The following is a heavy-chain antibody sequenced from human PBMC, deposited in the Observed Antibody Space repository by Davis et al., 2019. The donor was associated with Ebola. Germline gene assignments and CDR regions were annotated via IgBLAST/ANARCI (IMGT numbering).Heavy chain of an antibody. CDR2: MNQDGSTR. CDR1: GLTFGQYW. J-gene: IGHJ4*02. D-gene: IGHD6-25*01. Sequence: GGSLRLSCAASGLTFGQYWMSWVRQSPERGLEFVANMNQDGSTRNYMTSVRGRFTISRDNAKNLLYLEMNSLTVEGTALYYCARDPGSSAFDYWGRGTLVTVSS. V-gene: IGHV3-7*01. CDR3: ARDPGSSAFDY.